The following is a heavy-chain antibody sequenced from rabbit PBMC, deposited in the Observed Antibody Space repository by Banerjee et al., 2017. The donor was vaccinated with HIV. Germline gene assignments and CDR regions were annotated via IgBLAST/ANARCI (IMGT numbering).Heavy chain of an antibody. CDR2: IYTSSGKI. CDR1: GFDLSTYQY. CDR3: ARDGYDDYGDYLNFNL. J-gene: IGHJ4*01. V-gene: IGHV1S45*01. Sequence: QEQLEESGGDLVKPEGSLTLTCTASGFDLSTYQYMCWVRQAPGKGLEWIACIYTSSGKICSASWVNGRFTISKTSSTTVTLQMTSLTAADTATYFCARDGYDDYGDYLNFNLRGQGTLVTVS. D-gene: IGHD2-1*01.